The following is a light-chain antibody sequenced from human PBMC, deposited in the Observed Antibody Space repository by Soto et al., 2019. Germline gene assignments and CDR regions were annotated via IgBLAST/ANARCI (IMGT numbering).Light chain of an antibody. J-gene: IGKJ5*01. CDR3: QQHGSSPIT. CDR2: GAS. V-gene: IGKV3-20*01. CDR1: QTVTRNY. Sequence: EIVMTQSPATLSVSPGERATLSCRASQTVTRNYLAWHQQKPGQTPRLLVYGASSRATGIPDRFSGSGSGTDFTLTISRLEPEDFAVYYCQQHGSSPITFGQGKRWRL.